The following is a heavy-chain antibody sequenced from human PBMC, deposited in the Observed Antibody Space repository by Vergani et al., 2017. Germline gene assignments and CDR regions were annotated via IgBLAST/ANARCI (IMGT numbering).Heavy chain of an antibody. D-gene: IGHD2-15*01. CDR2: IWYDGSNK. Sequence: QVQLVESGGGVVQPGRSLRLSCAASGFTFSSYGMHWVRQAPGKGLEWVAVIWYDGSNKYYADSVKGRFTISRDNSKNTLYLQMNSLRAEDTAVYYCARDQAGYCSGGSCSYYYYMDVWGKGTTVTVSS. J-gene: IGHJ6*03. CDR3: ARDQAGYCSGGSCSYYYYMDV. V-gene: IGHV3-33*01. CDR1: GFTFSSYG.